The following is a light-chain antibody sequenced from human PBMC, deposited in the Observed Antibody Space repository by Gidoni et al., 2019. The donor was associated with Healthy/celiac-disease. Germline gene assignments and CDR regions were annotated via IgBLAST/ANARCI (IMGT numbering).Light chain of an antibody. J-gene: IGLJ2*01. CDR1: SSNIGSNY. CDR3: AAWDDSLSGVV. CDR2: RNN. Sequence: QSVLTQPPSASGTTGQRVTFPCSGSSSNIGSNYVSWYQQLPGTAPKLLIYRNNQRPSGCPDRFSGSKSGTSASLAISGLRSEDEADYYCAAWDDSLSGVVFGGGTKLTVL. V-gene: IGLV1-47*01.